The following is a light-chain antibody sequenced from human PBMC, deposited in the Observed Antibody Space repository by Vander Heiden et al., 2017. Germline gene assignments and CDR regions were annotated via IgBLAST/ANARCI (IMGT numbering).Light chain of an antibody. CDR2: AAS. Sequence: DIQMTQSPSSLSASVGDRVTITCRASQSISSYLNWYPHTPGKAPKLLIYAASSLQSGVTSRFSGSGYGIDFTLTISSRQPEDFAPYSSQQIASNLPLTFGQGTRLEIK. V-gene: IGKV1-39*01. CDR3: QQIASNLPLT. J-gene: IGKJ5*01. CDR1: QSISSY.